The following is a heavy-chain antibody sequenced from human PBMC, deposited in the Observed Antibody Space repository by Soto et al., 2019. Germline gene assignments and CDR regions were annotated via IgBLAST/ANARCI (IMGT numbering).Heavy chain of an antibody. J-gene: IGHJ6*02. D-gene: IGHD6-19*01. CDR2: ISYDGSNE. V-gene: IGHV3-30*18. Sequence: QVQLVESGGGVVQPGRSLRLSCEASGFTFSNHGMHWVRQPPGKGLEWLAVISYDGSNEYYADSVKGRFTISRDNSNNTGYLQMNSLRAEDTAVYYCAKDRWLVSVSYYDMDVWGQGTTVTVSS. CDR3: AKDRWLVSVSYYDMDV. CDR1: GFTFSNHG.